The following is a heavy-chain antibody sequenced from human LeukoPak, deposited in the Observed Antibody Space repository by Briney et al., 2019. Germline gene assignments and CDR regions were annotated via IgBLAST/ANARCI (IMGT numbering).Heavy chain of an antibody. J-gene: IGHJ4*02. V-gene: IGHV5-51*01. CDR2: IYPADSDT. Sequence: GESLKISCKGSGYSFTYYWIGWVRQMPGKGLEWVGIIYPADSDTRYSPSFQGQVTISADKPTSTAYLQWSSLKASDTAMYYCARQDGRALYYFDYWGQGTLVTVSS. CDR1: GYSFTYYW. D-gene: IGHD5-24*01. CDR3: ARQDGRALYYFDY.